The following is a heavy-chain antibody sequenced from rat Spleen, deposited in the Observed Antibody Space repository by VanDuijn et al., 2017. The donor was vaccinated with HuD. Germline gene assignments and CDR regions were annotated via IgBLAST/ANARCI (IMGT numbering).Heavy chain of an antibody. CDR2: ISTDGGRY. CDR1: GFTFSDYY. V-gene: IGHV5-20*01. Sequence: EVQLVESDGGLVQPGKSLKLSCAASGFTFSDYYMAWVRQAPTKGMEWVATISTDGGRYFYRDSVKGRFTISRDNAKSTLYLQMDSLRSEDTATYYCTTYPMDAWGQGASVTVSS. CDR3: TTYPMDA. D-gene: IGHD1-4*01. J-gene: IGHJ4*01.